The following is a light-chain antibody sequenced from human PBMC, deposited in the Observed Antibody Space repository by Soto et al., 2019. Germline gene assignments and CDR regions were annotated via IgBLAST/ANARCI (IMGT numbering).Light chain of an antibody. J-gene: IGLJ2*01. CDR2: LSSDGSH. CDR3: QTWDTGARVV. V-gene: IGLV4-69*01. Sequence: QLVLTQSPSASASLGASVKLTCTLSSGHSSYAIAWHQQQPEKGPRYLMKLSSDGSHSKGDGTPDRFSGSSSGAERYLTIASLRSEDEANYYYQTWDTGARVVFGGGTKVTVL. CDR1: SGHSSYA.